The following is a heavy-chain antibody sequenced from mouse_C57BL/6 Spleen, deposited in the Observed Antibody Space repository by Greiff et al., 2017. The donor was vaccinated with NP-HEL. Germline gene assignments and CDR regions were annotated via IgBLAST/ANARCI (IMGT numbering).Heavy chain of an antibody. CDR2: ISSGGSYT. CDR1: GFTFSSYG. J-gene: IGHJ1*03. Sequence: EVKLMESGGDLVKPGGSLKLSCAASGFTFSSYGMSWVRQTPDKRLEWVATISSGGSYTYYPDSVKGRFTISRDNAKNTLYLQMSSLKSEDTAMYYCARLGLYPYFDVWGTGTTVTVSS. V-gene: IGHV5-6*01. D-gene: IGHD2-12*01. CDR3: ARLGLYPYFDV.